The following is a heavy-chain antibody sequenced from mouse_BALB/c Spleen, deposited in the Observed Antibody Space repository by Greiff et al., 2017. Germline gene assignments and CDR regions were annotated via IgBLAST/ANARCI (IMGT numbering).Heavy chain of an antibody. Sequence: EVHLVESGGGLVKPGGSLKLSCAASGFTFSSYAMSWVRQTPEKRLEWVASISSGGSTYYPDSVKGRFTISRDNARNILYLQMSSLRSEDTAMYYCARGYYYAMDYWGQGTSVTVSS. V-gene: IGHV5-6-5*01. J-gene: IGHJ4*01. CDR1: GFTFSSYA. CDR3: ARGYYYAMDY. CDR2: ISSGGST.